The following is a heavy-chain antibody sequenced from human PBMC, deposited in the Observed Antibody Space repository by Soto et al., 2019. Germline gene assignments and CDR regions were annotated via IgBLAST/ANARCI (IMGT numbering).Heavy chain of an antibody. CDR3: ARREIQGPIDY. V-gene: IGHV4-28*01. CDR1: GYSISSSNW. Sequence: ETLSITCAVSGYSISSSNWGGWIRQPPGKGLEWIGYIYYSGTTYYNPSLKSRVTMSVDTSKNQFSLKLTSVTAVDTAVYYCARREIQGPIDYWGQGTLVTAPQ. CDR2: IYYSGTT. J-gene: IGHJ4*02. D-gene: IGHD1-26*01.